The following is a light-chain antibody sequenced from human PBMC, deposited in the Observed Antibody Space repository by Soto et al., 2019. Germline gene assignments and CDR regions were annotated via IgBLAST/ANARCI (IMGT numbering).Light chain of an antibody. J-gene: IGKJ5*01. CDR2: GAS. Sequence: EIVLTQSPATLSASPGDRVTVSCRASQGVSSNLAWYQQKPGQAPRLLIYGASTRASGIPARFSGSGSGTEFTLTISSLQSEDFAIYYCQQYKNWPITFGEGTRLEIK. CDR1: QGVSSN. CDR3: QQYKNWPIT. V-gene: IGKV3-15*01.